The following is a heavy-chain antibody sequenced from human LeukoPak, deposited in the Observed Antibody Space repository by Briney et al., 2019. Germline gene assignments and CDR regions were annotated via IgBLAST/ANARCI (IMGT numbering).Heavy chain of an antibody. CDR2: IYHSGIT. CDR1: GVTISSNNW. CDR3: ARLRYCSSGTCLWYFDL. V-gene: IGHV4-28*01. D-gene: IGHD2-15*01. Sequence: PSETLSLTCAVYGVTISSNNWWSWVRQPPGKGLEWIGYIYHSGITNYNPSLKSRVTMSLDTSKSQFSLKLSSVTAADTAVYYCARLRYCSSGTCLWYFDLWGRGTLVTVSS. J-gene: IGHJ2*01.